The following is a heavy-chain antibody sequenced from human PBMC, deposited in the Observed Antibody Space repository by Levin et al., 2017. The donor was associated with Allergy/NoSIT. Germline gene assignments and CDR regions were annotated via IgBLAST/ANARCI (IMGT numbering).Heavy chain of an antibody. D-gene: IGHD2-21*01. V-gene: IGHV3-66*02. CDR1: GFTVSSVY. Sequence: GESLKISCAASGFTVSSVYMTWVRQAPGKGLEWISVIYSGGNTYYADSVKGRFTISRDTSKNTVYLQMNSLRAEDTAVYYCAEHLWRFWGQGTLVTVSS. J-gene: IGHJ4*03. CDR2: IYSGGNT. CDR3: AEHLWRF.